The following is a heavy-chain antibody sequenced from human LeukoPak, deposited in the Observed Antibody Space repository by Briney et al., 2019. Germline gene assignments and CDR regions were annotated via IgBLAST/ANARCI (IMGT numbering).Heavy chain of an antibody. D-gene: IGHD3-3*01. CDR1: GFTFSSYG. CDR3: AKDLTRRYDFWSGVDY. Sequence: PGGSLRLSCAASGFTFSSYGMHWVRQAPGKGLEWVAFIRYDGSNKYYADSVKGRFTISRDNSKNTLYLQMNSLRAEDTAAYYCAKDLTRRYDFWSGVDYWGQGTLVTVSS. CDR2: IRYDGSNK. J-gene: IGHJ4*02. V-gene: IGHV3-30*02.